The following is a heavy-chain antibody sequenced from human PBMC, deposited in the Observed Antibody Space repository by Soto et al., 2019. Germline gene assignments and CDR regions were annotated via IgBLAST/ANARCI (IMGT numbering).Heavy chain of an antibody. J-gene: IGHJ6*02. V-gene: IGHV3-23*01. CDR2: ISGSGGST. Sequence: PGGSLRLSCAASGFTFSSYAMSWVRQAPGKGLEWVSAISGSGGSTYYADSVKGRFTISRDNSKNTLYLQMNSLRAEDTAVYYCAKGAAAAGLYYYYYGMDVWGQGTTVTVSS. CDR3: AKGAAAAGLYYYYYGMDV. D-gene: IGHD6-13*01. CDR1: GFTFSSYA.